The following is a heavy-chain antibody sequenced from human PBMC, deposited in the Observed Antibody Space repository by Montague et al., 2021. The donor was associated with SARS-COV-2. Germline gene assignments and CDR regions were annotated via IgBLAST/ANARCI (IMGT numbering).Heavy chain of an antibody. Sequence: SETLSLTCTVSGGAISTSSFHWGWVRQSPGKGLEWIATIYFSGSAYYNPSLKSRVSISIDTSKNKFSLQLTSVTAADTAVYYCARHAPFSDNHRRYPFNFDFWGQGTLVTVSS. J-gene: IGHJ4*02. CDR3: ARHAPFSDNHRRYPFNFDF. CDR1: GGAISTSSFH. V-gene: IGHV4-39*01. CDR2: IYFSGSA. D-gene: IGHD1-14*01.